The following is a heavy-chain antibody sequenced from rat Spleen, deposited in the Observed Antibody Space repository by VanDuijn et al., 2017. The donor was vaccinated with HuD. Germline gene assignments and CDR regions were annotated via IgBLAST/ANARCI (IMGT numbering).Heavy chain of an antibody. J-gene: IGHJ2*01. Sequence: EVKLVESGGGLVQPGRSLKLSCAASGFTFSNYGIHWIRQAPTKGLEWVATISYDGGSTNYRDSVKGRFTISRDNAKSTLYLQMNSLRSEDTATYYCTRQITTRDYFDYWGQGVMVTVSS. CDR3: TRQITTRDYFDY. D-gene: IGHD1-10*01. CDR2: ISYDGGST. V-gene: IGHV5-29*01. CDR1: GFTFSNYG.